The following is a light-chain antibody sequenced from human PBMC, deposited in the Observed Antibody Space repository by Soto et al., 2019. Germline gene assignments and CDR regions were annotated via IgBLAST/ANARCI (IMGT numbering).Light chain of an antibody. Sequence: QSALTQPASVSGSPGQSITISCTGTSGDIGRYNRVSWYQQHPGKDPKLIIYEVTDRPSGVSNRLTGSKSGNTASLAISGTQAEDEAEYYCSSYTNINTRACVFGTGTK. CDR3: SSYTNINTRACV. CDR1: SGDIGRYNR. CDR2: EVT. V-gene: IGLV2-14*01. J-gene: IGLJ1*01.